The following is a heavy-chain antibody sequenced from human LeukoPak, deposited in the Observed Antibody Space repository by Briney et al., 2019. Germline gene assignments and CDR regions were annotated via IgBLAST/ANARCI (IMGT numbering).Heavy chain of an antibody. V-gene: IGHV4-59*01. CDR3: ARVDIVLMVYAP. CDR2: IYYSGST. CDR1: GVSLSSYY. Sequence: PSETLSLTCTVSGVSLSSYYWSWIRQPPGKGLEWIGYIYYSGSTNYNPSLKSRVTISVDTSKNQFSLKLSSVTAADTAVYYCARVDIVLMVYAPWGQGTLVTVSS. D-gene: IGHD2-8*01. J-gene: IGHJ4*02.